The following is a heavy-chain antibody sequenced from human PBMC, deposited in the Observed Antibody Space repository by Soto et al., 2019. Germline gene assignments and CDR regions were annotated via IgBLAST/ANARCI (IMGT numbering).Heavy chain of an antibody. J-gene: IGHJ6*02. CDR2: ISAYNGNT. D-gene: IGHD3-3*01. Sequence: VSVKVSCKASGYTFTSYGISWVRQAPGQGLEWMGWISAYNGNTNYAQKLQGRVTMTTDTSTSTAYMELRSLRSDDTAVYYCARDRENYDFWSGYQRGGGMDVWGQGTTVTVSS. V-gene: IGHV1-18*01. CDR3: ARDRENYDFWSGYQRGGGMDV. CDR1: GYTFTSYG.